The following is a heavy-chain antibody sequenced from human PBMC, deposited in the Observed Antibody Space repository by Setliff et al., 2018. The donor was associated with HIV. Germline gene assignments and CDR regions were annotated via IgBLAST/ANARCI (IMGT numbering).Heavy chain of an antibody. CDR3: AIEGAGGWLRPMPDY. CDR1: GFTLNEVS. CDR2: FDPQDGET. Sequence: ASVKVSCKVSGFTLNEVSIHWVRQAPGKGLEWMGYFDPQDGETVYAQKFQGRVTMTEDTSTDTAYMELSGLRSEDTAVYYCAIEGAGGWLRPMPDYWGQGTLVT. V-gene: IGHV1-24*01. D-gene: IGHD5-12*01. J-gene: IGHJ4*02.